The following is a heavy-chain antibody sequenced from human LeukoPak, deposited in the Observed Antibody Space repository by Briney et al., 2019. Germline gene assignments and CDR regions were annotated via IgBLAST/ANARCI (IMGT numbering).Heavy chain of an antibody. CDR2: ISSSGTII. J-gene: IGHJ4*02. CDR1: AFTISASG. V-gene: IGHV3-48*01. CDR3: ARDSRSHCSSTACYGPYFDY. D-gene: IGHD2-2*01. Sequence: PGGSLRLSCAASAFTISASGMSWVRQTSGKGLEGISYISSSGTIIYYADSVKGRFTISRDSAKNSLFLQMNSLRAEDTAVYYCARDSRSHCSSTACYGPYFDYWGQGTLVTASS.